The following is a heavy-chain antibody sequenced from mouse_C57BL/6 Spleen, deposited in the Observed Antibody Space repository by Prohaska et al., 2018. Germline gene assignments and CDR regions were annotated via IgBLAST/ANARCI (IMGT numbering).Heavy chain of an antibody. Sequence: HGKSLEWIGDINPNNGGTSYNQKFKGKATLTVDKSSSTAYMELRSLTSEDSAVYYCAREEIYYYGSSYGDYAMDYWGQGTSVTVSS. D-gene: IGHD1-1*01. CDR2: INPNNGGT. J-gene: IGHJ4*01. CDR3: AREEIYYYGSSYGDYAMDY. V-gene: IGHV1-26*01.